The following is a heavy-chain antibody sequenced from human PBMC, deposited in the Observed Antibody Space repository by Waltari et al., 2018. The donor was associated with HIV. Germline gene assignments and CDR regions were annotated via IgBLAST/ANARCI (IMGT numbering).Heavy chain of an antibody. CDR3: AKLCMDTVTKGLDAFDI. Sequence: QVQLVESGGGVVQPGGSVSLSCAASGFTFSSSGMHWVRKARGKGLEWVAFIRYDGSNKYYADSVKGRFTISRDNSKNTLYLQMNSLRAEDTAVYYCAKLCMDTVTKGLDAFDIWGQGTMVTVSS. D-gene: IGHD4-17*01. CDR2: IRYDGSNK. V-gene: IGHV3-30*02. CDR1: GFTFSSSG. J-gene: IGHJ3*02.